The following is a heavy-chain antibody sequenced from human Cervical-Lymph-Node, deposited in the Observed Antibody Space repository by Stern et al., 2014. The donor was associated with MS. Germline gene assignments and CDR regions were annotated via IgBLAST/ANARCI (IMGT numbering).Heavy chain of an antibody. CDR1: RGTFSKFP. Sequence: MQLVESGAEVTKPGSSVKVSCKASRGTFSKFPSSWVRQAPGQGLECMGGIFPVFGTPTYAQEFRGRVTITADVSTSTVYMELSSLRSDDTAVYYCALSSETSDRWYSLGYDLWGQGTLVTVSS. D-gene: IGHD6-13*01. CDR3: ALSSETSDRWYSLGYDL. V-gene: IGHV1-69*01. CDR2: IFPVFGTP. J-gene: IGHJ5*02.